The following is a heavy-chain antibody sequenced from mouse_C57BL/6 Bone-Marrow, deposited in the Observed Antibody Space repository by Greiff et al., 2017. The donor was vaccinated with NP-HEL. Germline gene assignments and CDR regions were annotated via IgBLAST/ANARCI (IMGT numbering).Heavy chain of an antibody. J-gene: IGHJ1*03. CDR1: GFNIKDDY. V-gene: IGHV14-4*01. CDR2: IDPENGDT. D-gene: IGHD2-3*01. CDR3: THDGYYDWYFDV. Sequence: EVQLQQSGAELVRPGASVKLSCTASGFNIKDDYMHWVKQRPEQGLEWIGWIDPENGDTEYASKFQGKATITADTSSNTASLQLSSLTSEDTAVYYCTHDGYYDWYFDVWGTGTTVTVSS.